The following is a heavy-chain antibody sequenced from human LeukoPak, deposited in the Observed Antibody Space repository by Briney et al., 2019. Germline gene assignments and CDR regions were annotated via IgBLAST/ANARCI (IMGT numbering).Heavy chain of an antibody. Sequence: ASVKAPCKVSGYTLTELSMHWVRQAPGKGLEWMGGFDPEDGETIYAQKFQGRVTMTEDTSTDTAYMELSSLRSEDTAVYYCGTGTIFGVAVNGMDVWGQGTTVTVSS. D-gene: IGHD3-3*01. CDR1: GYTLTELS. CDR2: FDPEDGET. CDR3: GTGTIFGVAVNGMDV. V-gene: IGHV1-24*01. J-gene: IGHJ6*02.